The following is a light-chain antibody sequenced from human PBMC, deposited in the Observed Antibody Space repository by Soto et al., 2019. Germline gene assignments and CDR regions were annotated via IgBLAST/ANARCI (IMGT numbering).Light chain of an antibody. CDR2: DVS. CDR3: SSYTSSSTYV. J-gene: IGLJ1*01. Sequence: QSALTQPASVSGSPGQSITISCTGTSSDVGGYNYVFWYQQHPGKAPKLMIYDVSNRPSGVSNRFSGSKSGNTASLTISGLQAEDEADYYCSSYTSSSTYVFGTGTSSPS. CDR1: SSDVGGYNY. V-gene: IGLV2-14*01.